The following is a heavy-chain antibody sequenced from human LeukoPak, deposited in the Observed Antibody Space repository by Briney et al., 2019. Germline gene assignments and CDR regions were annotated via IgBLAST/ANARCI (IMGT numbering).Heavy chain of an antibody. Sequence: PSETLSLTYAVSGVSISRSNWWSWVRQPPGKGLEWIGEIYHSGSTNYNPSLKSRVTMSVDTSKNQFSLKLSSVTAADTAVYYCARAIYYDSSGYYHGCAFDIWGQGTMVTVSS. D-gene: IGHD3-22*01. CDR3: ARAIYYDSSGYYHGCAFDI. V-gene: IGHV4-4*02. CDR2: IYHSGST. J-gene: IGHJ3*02. CDR1: GVSISRSNW.